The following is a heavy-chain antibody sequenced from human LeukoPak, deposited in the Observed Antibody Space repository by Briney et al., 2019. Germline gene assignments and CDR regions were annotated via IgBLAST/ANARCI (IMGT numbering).Heavy chain of an antibody. CDR3: AAAVAGRWGYFDY. V-gene: IGHV3-48*01. CDR2: ISSSSSTI. J-gene: IGHJ4*02. CDR1: GFTFSSYS. Sequence: GGSLRLSCAASGFTFSSYSMNWVRQAPGKGLEWVSYISSSSSTIYYADSVKGRFTISRDNAKNSLYLQMNSLRAEDTAVYYCAAAVAGRWGYFDYWGQGTLVTVSS. D-gene: IGHD6-19*01.